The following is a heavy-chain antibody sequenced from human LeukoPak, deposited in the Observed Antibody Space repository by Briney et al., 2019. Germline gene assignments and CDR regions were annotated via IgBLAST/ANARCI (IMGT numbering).Heavy chain of an antibody. D-gene: IGHD5/OR15-5a*01. J-gene: IGHJ3*02. V-gene: IGHV5-51*01. Sequence: GASLQISCKGSGYSFTSYWIGWVRQLPGKGLEWMGIIYPGDSDTRYSPSFQGQVTISADKSISTAYLQWSSLKASDTAMYYCARHQHVYPDDAFDIWGQGTMVTVSS. CDR3: ARHQHVYPDDAFDI. CDR2: IYPGDSDT. CDR1: GYSFTSYW.